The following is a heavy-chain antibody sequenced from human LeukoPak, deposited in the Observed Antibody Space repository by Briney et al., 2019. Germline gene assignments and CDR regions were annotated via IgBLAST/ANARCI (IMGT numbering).Heavy chain of an antibody. J-gene: IGHJ5*02. CDR2: IWYDGSDK. Sequence: GRSLRLSCAAPGFTFSSYGLHWVRQAPGKGLEWVAVIWYDGSDKYYADSVKGRFTISRDDSRHTLYLQMNSLRAEDSAVYYCARGWYYDILAGPQGADLWGQGTLVIVSS. CDR1: GFTFSSYG. V-gene: IGHV3-33*01. CDR3: ARGWYYDILAGPQGADL. D-gene: IGHD3-9*01.